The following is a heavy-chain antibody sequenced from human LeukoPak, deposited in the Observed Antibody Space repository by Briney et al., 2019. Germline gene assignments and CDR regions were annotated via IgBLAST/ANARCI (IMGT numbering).Heavy chain of an antibody. CDR2: ISAYNGNT. CDR3: ARALHIVVVTAYPLDY. D-gene: IGHD2-21*02. Sequence: ASVKVSCKASGYTLISYVISWVRQAPGQGLEWMGWISAYNGNTNYAQKLQGRVTMTTDTSTSTAYMELRSLRSEDTAVYYCARALHIVVVTAYPLDYWGQGTLVTVSS. J-gene: IGHJ4*02. V-gene: IGHV1-18*01. CDR1: GYTLISYV.